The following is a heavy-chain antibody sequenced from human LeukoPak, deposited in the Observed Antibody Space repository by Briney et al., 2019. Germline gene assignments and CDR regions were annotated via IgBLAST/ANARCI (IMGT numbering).Heavy chain of an antibody. Sequence: PGGSLRLSCAASGFIFTSYWMSWVRQAPGKGLEWVANIKQDGSEKYYVDSVKGRITISRDNAKNSLYLQMNSLRAGDTAVYYCARDRKAPQGYYGMDVWGQGTTVTVSS. CDR1: GFIFTSYW. CDR2: IKQDGSEK. V-gene: IGHV3-7*01. CDR3: ARDRKAPQGYYGMDV. J-gene: IGHJ6*02.